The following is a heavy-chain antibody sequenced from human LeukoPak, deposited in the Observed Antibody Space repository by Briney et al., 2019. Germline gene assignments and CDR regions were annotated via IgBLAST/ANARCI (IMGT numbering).Heavy chain of an antibody. D-gene: IGHD1-26*01. CDR1: GFTVSDNH. CDR3: ARATYSRYWYFDL. Sequence: GGSLRLSCAASGFTVSDNHMSWVRQSPGKGLEWVSIIESSGDMVYANSVKGRFTISRDISKNTVDLQMNSLRAEDTAMYYCARATYSRYWYFDLWGRGTLVTVSS. J-gene: IGHJ2*01. V-gene: IGHV3-66*01. CDR2: IESSGDM.